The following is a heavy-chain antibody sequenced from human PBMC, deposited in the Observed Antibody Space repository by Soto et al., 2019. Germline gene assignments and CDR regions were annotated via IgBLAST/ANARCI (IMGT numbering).Heavy chain of an antibody. CDR1: GYTFTSYG. V-gene: IGHV1-18*01. CDR3: ARGGHRYDYGDYLFDY. Sequence: GASVKVSCKASGYTFTSYGISWVRQAPGQGLEWMGWISAYNGNTNYAQKLQGRVTMTTDTSTSTAYMELRSLRSDDTAVYYCARGGHRYDYGDYLFDYWGQGTLVTVSS. J-gene: IGHJ4*02. CDR2: ISAYNGNT. D-gene: IGHD4-17*01.